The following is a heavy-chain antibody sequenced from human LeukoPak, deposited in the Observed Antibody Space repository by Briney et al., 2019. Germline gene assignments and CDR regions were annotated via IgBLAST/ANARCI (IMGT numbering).Heavy chain of an antibody. CDR1: RFSFSDYT. Sequence: GGSLRLSCAASRFSFSDYTMSWVRQLPGKGLEWVSGIRHSGVDSSYADSVKGRFTISRDNAKNSLYLQMNSLRAEDTAVYYCARDFSYSYFDYWGQGTLVTVSS. D-gene: IGHD5-12*01. CDR3: ARDFSYSYFDY. CDR2: IRHSGVDS. J-gene: IGHJ4*02. V-gene: IGHV3-23*01.